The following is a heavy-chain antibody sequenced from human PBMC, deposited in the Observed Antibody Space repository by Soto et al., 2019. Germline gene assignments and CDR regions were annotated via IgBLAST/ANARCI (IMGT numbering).Heavy chain of an antibody. Sequence: QVQLVQSGAEVKKPGASVKVSCKASGYTFTSYGISWVRQAPGQGLEWMGWISAYNGNTNYAQKLQGRVTMTTDTSTSTAYMELRSLRSDDTAVYYCASFFNSGSYPTYYYYGMDVWGQGTTVTVSS. CDR2: ISAYNGNT. CDR3: ASFFNSGSYPTYYYYGMDV. V-gene: IGHV1-18*01. CDR1: GYTFTSYG. D-gene: IGHD1-26*01. J-gene: IGHJ6*02.